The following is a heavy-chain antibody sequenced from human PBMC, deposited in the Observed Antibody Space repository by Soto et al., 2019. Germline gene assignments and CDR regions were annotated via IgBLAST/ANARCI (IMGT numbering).Heavy chain of an antibody. D-gene: IGHD2-15*01. CDR1: GGSLSGATYS. V-gene: IGHV4-30-2*01. CDR2: IFPSGTT. CDR3: ARVKLAGRGGFDY. J-gene: IGHJ4*02. Sequence: ASETLSLTCGVSGGSLSGATYSWNWIRQPPGKGLEWIGYIFPSGTTYYNPSLKSRVTISIDVSKNQFSLSLRSLTAADTAVYYCARVKLAGRGGFDYWGLGTLVTVSS.